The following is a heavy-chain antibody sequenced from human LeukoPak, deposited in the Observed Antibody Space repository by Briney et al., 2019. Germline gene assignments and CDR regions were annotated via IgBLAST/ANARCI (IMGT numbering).Heavy chain of an antibody. CDR3: ARVLSLGIDVYYGMDV. CDR1: GFTFSSYW. Sequence: GGALRLSCAASGFTFSSYWMSWVRQAPGEGREWVANIKQDGSEKYYVDSVKGRFTISRDNAKNSLYLQMNSLRAEDTAVYYCARVLSLGIDVYYGMDVWGQGTTVTVSS. D-gene: IGHD7-27*01. J-gene: IGHJ6*02. CDR2: IKQDGSEK. V-gene: IGHV3-7*01.